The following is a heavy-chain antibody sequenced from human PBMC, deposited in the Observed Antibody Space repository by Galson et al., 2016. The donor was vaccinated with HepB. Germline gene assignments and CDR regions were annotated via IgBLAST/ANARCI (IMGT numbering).Heavy chain of an antibody. CDR3: AKDRYCGGGACSWSYFDL. J-gene: IGHJ4*02. CDR1: GFTFRTYT. CDR2: ISGGGGST. Sequence: SLRLSCAASGFTFRTYTMSWVRQAPGKGLEWVSGISGGGGSTYYADSVKGLHTISRDNPKNMVYLQIHSLRVEDTAVYFCAKDRYCGGGACSWSYFDLWGPGIQVTVSS. V-gene: IGHV3-23*01. D-gene: IGHD2-15*01.